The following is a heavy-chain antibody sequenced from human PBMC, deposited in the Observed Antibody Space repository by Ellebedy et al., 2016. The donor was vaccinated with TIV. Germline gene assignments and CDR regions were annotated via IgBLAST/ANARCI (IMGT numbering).Heavy chain of an antibody. D-gene: IGHD3-22*01. CDR1: GDSISSGSSS. Sequence: SETLSLTXTVSGDSISSGSSSWNWIRQPPGKGLEWIGCIYHAGSTFYSPSLQSRVTMSVDKSTNQFSLKVRSVTAADTAVYFCARADSSGYYYFNFWGQGALVTVSS. CDR3: ARADSSGYYYFNF. J-gene: IGHJ4*02. CDR2: IYHAGST. V-gene: IGHV4-30-2*01.